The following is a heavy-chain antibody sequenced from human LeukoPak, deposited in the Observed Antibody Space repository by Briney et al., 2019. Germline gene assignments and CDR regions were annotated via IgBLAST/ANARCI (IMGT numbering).Heavy chain of an antibody. D-gene: IGHD2-21*02. Sequence: GASVKVSCKASGGTFSSYAISWVRQAPGQGLEWMGWISAYNGNTNYARKLQGRVTMTTDTSTSTAYMELRSLRSDDTAVYYCAKGGDPAYCGGDRYSRIFDYWGQGTLVTVSS. J-gene: IGHJ4*02. CDR1: GGTFSSYA. CDR2: ISAYNGNT. V-gene: IGHV1-18*01. CDR3: AKGGDPAYCGGDRYSRIFDY.